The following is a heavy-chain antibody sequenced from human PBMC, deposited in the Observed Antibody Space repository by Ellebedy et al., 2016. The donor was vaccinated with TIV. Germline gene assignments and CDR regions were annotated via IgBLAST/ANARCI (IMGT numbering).Heavy chain of an antibody. CDR3: ARDSDGDYTSFDL. V-gene: IGHV4-38-2*02. D-gene: IGHD4-17*01. CDR2: VDYSGRA. J-gene: IGHJ2*01. Sequence: MPSETLSLTCTDSDSSISSARYWGWIRQSPGKGLEWIGSVDYSGRAYNNPSLKSRVTSSVDTSKNQFSLKLTSVTAAGTAVYFCARDSDGDYTSFDLWGRGALVIVSS. CDR1: DSSISSARY.